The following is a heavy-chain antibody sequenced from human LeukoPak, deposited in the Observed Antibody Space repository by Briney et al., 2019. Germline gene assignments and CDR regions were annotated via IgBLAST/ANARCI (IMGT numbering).Heavy chain of an antibody. CDR2: IYDSGST. CDR1: GGSIRSSYYY. CDR3: ARDYYDSSGYSTGIGS. Sequence: PSETLSLTCTVSGGSIRSSYYYWGWLRQPPGKGLEWIGSIYDSGSTYYNPSLKSRVTISVDTSKNQFSLKLSSVTAADTAVYYCARDYYDSSGYSTGIGSWGQGTLVTVSS. J-gene: IGHJ5*02. D-gene: IGHD3-22*01. V-gene: IGHV4-39*07.